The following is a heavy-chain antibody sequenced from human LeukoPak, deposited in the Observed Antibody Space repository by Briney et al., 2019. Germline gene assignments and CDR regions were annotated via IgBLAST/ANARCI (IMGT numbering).Heavy chain of an antibody. CDR3: ARGVTFGGVIPSPYFDY. CDR1: GFTFSSYA. CDR2: ISGSGGST. V-gene: IGHV3-23*01. D-gene: IGHD3-16*02. J-gene: IGHJ4*02. Sequence: GGSLRLSCAASGFTFSSYAMSWVRQAPGKGLEWVSAISGSGGSTYYADSVKGRFTISRDNSKNTLYLQMNSLRAEDTAVYYCARGVTFGGVIPSPYFDYWGQGTLVTVSS.